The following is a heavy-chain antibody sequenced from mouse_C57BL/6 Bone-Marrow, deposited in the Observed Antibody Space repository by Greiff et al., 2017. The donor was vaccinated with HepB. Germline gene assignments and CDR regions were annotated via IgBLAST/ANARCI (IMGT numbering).Heavy chain of an antibody. J-gene: IGHJ4*01. D-gene: IGHD3-3*01. CDR3: AKKDSLYAMDY. Sequence: VMLVESGAELVRPGTSVKMSCKASGYTFTNYWIGWAKQRPGHGLEWIGDIYPGGGYTNYNEKFKGKATLTADKSSSTAYMQFSSLTSEDSAIYYCAKKDSLYAMDYWGQGTSVTVSS. CDR1: GYTFTNYW. CDR2: IYPGGGYT. V-gene: IGHV1-63*01.